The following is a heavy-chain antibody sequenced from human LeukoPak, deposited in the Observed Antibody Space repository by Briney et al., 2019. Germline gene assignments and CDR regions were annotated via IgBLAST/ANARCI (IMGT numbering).Heavy chain of an antibody. J-gene: IGHJ3*02. Sequence: ASVKDSCKASGYTFTTYTMHWVRQAPGQRLEWMGWINAVNGNTKYSQEFQGRVTITRDTYASTAYMELSSLRSEDMAVYYCARYSIAYDTFDIWGQGTMVTVSS. CDR3: ARYSIAYDTFDI. V-gene: IGHV1-3*03. D-gene: IGHD2-21*01. CDR2: INAVNGNT. CDR1: GYTFTTYT.